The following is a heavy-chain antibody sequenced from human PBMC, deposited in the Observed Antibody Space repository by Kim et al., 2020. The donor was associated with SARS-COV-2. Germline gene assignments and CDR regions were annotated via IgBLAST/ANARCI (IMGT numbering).Heavy chain of an antibody. V-gene: IGHV4-34*01. CDR1: GGSFSGYY. CDR3: ASYSSSWSPMVY. D-gene: IGHD6-13*01. CDR2: INHSGST. J-gene: IGHJ4*02. Sequence: SETLSLTCAVYGGSFSGYYWSWIRQPPGKGLEWIGEINHSGSTNYNPSLKSQVTISVDTSKNQFSLKLSSVTAADTAVYYCASYSSSWSPMVYWGQGTLVTVSS.